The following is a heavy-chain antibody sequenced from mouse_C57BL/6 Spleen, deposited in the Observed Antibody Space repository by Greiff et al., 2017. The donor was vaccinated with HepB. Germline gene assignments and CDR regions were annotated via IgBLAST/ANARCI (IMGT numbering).Heavy chain of an antibody. Sequence: VQLQQSGAELVKPGASVKISCKASGYTFTDYYINWVKQRPGQGLEWIGKIGPGSGSTYYNEKFKGKATLTADKSSSTAYMQLSSLTSEDSAVYFCAEDGYFDYYAMDYWGQGTSVTVSS. CDR2: IGPGSGST. D-gene: IGHD2-3*01. CDR1: GYTFTDYY. CDR3: AEDGYFDYYAMDY. J-gene: IGHJ4*01. V-gene: IGHV1-77*01.